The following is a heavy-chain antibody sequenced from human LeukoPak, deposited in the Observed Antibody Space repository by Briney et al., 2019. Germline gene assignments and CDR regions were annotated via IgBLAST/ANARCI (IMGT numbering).Heavy chain of an antibody. J-gene: IGHJ5*02. CDR3: ARDKVLNWFDP. D-gene: IGHD3-10*01. CDR2: INSDGSWT. Sequence: GGSLRLSCAASGNYWMHWVRQAPGKGLVWVSHINSDGSWTSYADSVKGRFTISKDNAKNTVYLQMNSLRAEDTAVYCCARDKVLNWFDPWGQGTLVTVSS. CDR1: GNYW. V-gene: IGHV3-74*01.